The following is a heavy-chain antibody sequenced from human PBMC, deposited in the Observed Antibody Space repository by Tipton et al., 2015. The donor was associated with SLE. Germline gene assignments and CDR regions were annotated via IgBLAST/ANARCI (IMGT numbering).Heavy chain of an antibody. V-gene: IGHV4-59*11. CDR1: GGSISSHY. D-gene: IGHD6-13*01. CDR3: ERAGLQQLVYYYYGMDV. CDR2: IYYSGST. Sequence: TLSLTCTVSGGSISSHYWSWIRQPPGKGLEWIGSIYYSGSTYYNPSLKSRVTISVDTSKNQISLKLSSVTAADTAVYYCERAGLQQLVYYYYGMDVWGQGTPVTVSS. J-gene: IGHJ6*02.